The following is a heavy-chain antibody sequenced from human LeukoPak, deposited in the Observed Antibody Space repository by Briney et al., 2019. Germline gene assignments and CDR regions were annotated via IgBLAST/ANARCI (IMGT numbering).Heavy chain of an antibody. CDR3: AKDRGARVRSIDY. J-gene: IGHJ4*02. Sequence: SCKASGGTFSSYGMHWVRQAPGKGLEWVAVISYDGSNKYYADSVKGRFTISRDNSKNTLYLQMNSLRAEDTAVYYCAKDRGARVRSIDYWGQGTLVTVSS. CDR2: ISYDGSNK. D-gene: IGHD4-17*01. V-gene: IGHV3-30*18. CDR1: GGTFSSYG.